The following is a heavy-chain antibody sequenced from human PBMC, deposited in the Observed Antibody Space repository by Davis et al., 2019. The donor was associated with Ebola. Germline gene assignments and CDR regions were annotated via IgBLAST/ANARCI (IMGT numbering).Heavy chain of an antibody. J-gene: IGHJ4*02. Sequence: PSETLSLTCTVSGGSISSYYWSWIRQPPGKGLEWIGYIYYSGSTNYNPSLKSRVTISVDTSKNQFSLKLSSVTAADTAVYYCARDGGGPSGIAAAGLYFDYWGQGTLVTVSS. V-gene: IGHV4-59*01. CDR3: ARDGGGPSGIAAAGLYFDY. CDR2: IYYSGST. CDR1: GGSISSYY. D-gene: IGHD6-13*01.